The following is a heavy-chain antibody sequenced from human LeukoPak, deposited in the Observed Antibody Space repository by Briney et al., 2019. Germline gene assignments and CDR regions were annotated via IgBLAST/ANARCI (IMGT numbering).Heavy chain of an antibody. CDR3: ARHAAAAGTGYYYYGMDV. J-gene: IGHJ6*02. CDR1: GYTFTGYY. D-gene: IGHD6-13*01. CDR2: INPNSGGT. V-gene: IGHV1-2*02. Sequence: GASVKVSCKASGYTFTGYYMHWVRQAPGQGLERMGWINPNSGGTNYAQKFQGRVSMTRDTSISKAYMELSRLRSDDTAVHYCARHAAAAGTGYYYYGMDVWGQGTTVTVSS.